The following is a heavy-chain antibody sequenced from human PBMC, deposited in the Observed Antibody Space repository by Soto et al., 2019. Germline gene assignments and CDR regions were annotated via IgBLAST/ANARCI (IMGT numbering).Heavy chain of an antibody. CDR2: IYYSGST. J-gene: IGHJ4*02. CDR3: ASRKSSPYFDY. D-gene: IGHD3-10*01. V-gene: IGHV4-30-4*01. Sequence: SETLSLTSTVSGVSISSGDYYWSWIRQPPGKGLEWIGYIYYSGSTYYNPSLKSRVTISADTSKNQFSLKLSSVAAADTAVYYCASRKSSPYFDYWGQGTLVTVSS. CDR1: GVSISSGDYY.